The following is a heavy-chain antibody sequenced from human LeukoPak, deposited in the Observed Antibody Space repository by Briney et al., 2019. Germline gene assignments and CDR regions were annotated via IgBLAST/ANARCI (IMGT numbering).Heavy chain of an antibody. J-gene: IGHJ4*02. D-gene: IGHD2-2*02. CDR1: GYTFTSYG. V-gene: IGHV1-18*01. CDR3: ARANRQVVPAAIPRYYFDY. CDR2: ISAYNGNT. Sequence: GASVKVSCKASGYTFTSYGISWVRHAPGQGLEWMGWISAYNGNTNYAQKLQGRVTMTTDTSTSTAYMELRSLRSDDTAVYYCARANRQVVPAAIPRYYFDYWGQGTLVTVSS.